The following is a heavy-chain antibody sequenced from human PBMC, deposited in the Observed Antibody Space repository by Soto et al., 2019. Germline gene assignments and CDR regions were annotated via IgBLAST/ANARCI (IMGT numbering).Heavy chain of an antibody. CDR1: GYPFTSYL. D-gene: IGHD6-19*01. V-gene: IGHV1-46*01. Sequence: QVQLLQSGAEVKKPGASVKVSCKASGYPFTSYLVHWVRQAPGQGLEWMGIINPSDESATYAQRFRSRVTITRDTSTSTVYMELNRLPSDDTAVYYCARVKFSSAWTYAGDYWGQGTLVTVSS. CDR2: INPSDESA. CDR3: ARVKFSSAWTYAGDY. J-gene: IGHJ4*02.